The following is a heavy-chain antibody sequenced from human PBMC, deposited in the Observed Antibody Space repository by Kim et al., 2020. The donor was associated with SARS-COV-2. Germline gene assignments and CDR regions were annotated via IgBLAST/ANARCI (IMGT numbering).Heavy chain of an antibody. V-gene: IGHV1-3*01. J-gene: IGHJ5*02. CDR2: INAGNGNT. CDR3: ARGFWPVIWFDP. D-gene: IGHD3-10*01. CDR1: GYTFTSYA. Sequence: ASVKVSCKASGYTFTSYAMHWVRQAPGQRLEWMGWINAGNGNTKYSQKFQGRVTITRDTSASTAYMELSSLRSEDTAVYYCARGFWPVIWFDPWGQGTLVTVSS.